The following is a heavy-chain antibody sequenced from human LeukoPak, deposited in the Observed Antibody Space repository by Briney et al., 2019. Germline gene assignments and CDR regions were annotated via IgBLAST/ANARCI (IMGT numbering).Heavy chain of an antibody. CDR1: GFTFRSHA. Sequence: PGGSLRLSCVGSGFTFRSHAMSWVRQAPEKGLEFVSGIYENGGTTYYADSVKGRFSISRDNSKNTLYLQMDSLRAEDTAIYYCAKYGPQDSGSSHFDYWGQGALVTVSS. V-gene: IGHV3-23*01. CDR3: AKYGPQDSGSSHFDY. CDR2: IYENGGTT. D-gene: IGHD1-26*01. J-gene: IGHJ4*02.